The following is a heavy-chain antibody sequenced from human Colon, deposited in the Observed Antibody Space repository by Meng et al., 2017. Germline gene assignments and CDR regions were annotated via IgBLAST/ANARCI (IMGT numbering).Heavy chain of an antibody. D-gene: IGHD3-10*01. Sequence: GESLKISCVASGFTFRTYWMHWVRQAPGKGLVWVARINTDGSSTSHADSVKGRFTISRYNAKNTLYLQMNSLRAEDTAVYDCATALRQDRSSYIDYWGQGTLVTVSS. CDR3: ATALRQDRSSYIDY. V-gene: IGHV3-74*01. CDR1: GFTFRTYW. CDR2: INTDGSST. J-gene: IGHJ4*02.